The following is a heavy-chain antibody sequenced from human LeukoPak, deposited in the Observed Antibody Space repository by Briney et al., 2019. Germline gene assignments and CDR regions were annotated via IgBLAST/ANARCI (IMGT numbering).Heavy chain of an antibody. CDR3: ARGGEGVVPAAPEHYYYMDV. CDR1: GGSFSGYY. J-gene: IGHJ6*03. Sequence: SETLSLTCAVYGGSFSGYYWSWIRQPPGKGLEWIGEINHSGSTNYNPSLKSQVTISVDTSKNQFSLKLSSVTAADTAVYYCARGGEGVVPAAPEHYYYMDVWGKGTTVTVSS. CDR2: INHSGST. D-gene: IGHD2-2*01. V-gene: IGHV4-34*01.